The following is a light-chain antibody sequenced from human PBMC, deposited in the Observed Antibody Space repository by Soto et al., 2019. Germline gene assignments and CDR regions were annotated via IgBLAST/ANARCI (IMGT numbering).Light chain of an antibody. Sequence: QLVLTQPASVSGSPGQSITISCTGTSSDVGGNKYVSWYQQYPGKVPKLLINKVTNRPSGVSYRFSGSKSGNTASLTISALLAEDEADYFCASSTSDSLYVFGTGTKLTVL. CDR2: KVT. CDR1: SSDVGGNKY. V-gene: IGLV2-14*01. J-gene: IGLJ1*01. CDR3: ASSTSDSLYV.